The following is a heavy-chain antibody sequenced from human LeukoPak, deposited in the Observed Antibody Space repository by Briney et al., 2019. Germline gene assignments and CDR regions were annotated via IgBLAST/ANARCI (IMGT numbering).Heavy chain of an antibody. V-gene: IGHV1-24*01. CDR1: GYTLTELS. CDR2: FDPEDGET. J-gene: IGHJ5*02. D-gene: IGHD3-10*01. Sequence: ASVTVSCTVSGYTLTELSMHWVRQAPGKGLEWMGGFDPEDGETIYAQKFQGRVTMTEDTSTDTAYMELSSLRSEDTAVYYCATDLGQPVGESSWGQGTLVTVSS. CDR3: ATDLGQPVGESS.